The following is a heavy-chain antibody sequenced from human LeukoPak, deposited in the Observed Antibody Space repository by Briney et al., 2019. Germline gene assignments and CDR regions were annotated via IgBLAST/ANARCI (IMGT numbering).Heavy chain of an antibody. CDR2: IRSKAYGGTT. Sequence: GGSLRLSCTASGFTFGDYAMSWVRLAPGRGLEWVGFIRSKAYGGTTEYAASVKGRFTISRDDSKSIAYLQMNSPKTEDTAVYYCTRGAMASLYYMDVWGKGTTVTISS. J-gene: IGHJ6*03. CDR3: TRGAMASLYYMDV. V-gene: IGHV3-49*04. D-gene: IGHD5-24*01. CDR1: GFTFGDYA.